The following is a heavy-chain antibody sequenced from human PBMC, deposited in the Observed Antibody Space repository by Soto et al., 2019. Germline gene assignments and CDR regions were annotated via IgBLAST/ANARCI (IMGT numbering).Heavy chain of an antibody. CDR1: GGSISSSSNH. CDR2: IYYSKNT. V-gene: IGHV4-39*01. CDR3: ATHPPYGPLDH. J-gene: IGHJ4*02. D-gene: IGHD4-17*01. Sequence: SETLSLTCTVSGGSISSSSNHWGWIRQSPGKGLEWIGNIYYSKNTYYNPSLKSRVTISVDTSKNQFSLRLTSVTAADTAVYYCATHPPYGPLDHWGQGTQVTVSS.